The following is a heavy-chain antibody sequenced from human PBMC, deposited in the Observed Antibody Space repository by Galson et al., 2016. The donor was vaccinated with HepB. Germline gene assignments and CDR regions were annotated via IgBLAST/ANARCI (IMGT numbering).Heavy chain of an antibody. Sequence: SETLSLTCTVSGGSISSDEYYWSWIRQPPGKGLEWIGYIHNNGNSDSNPSLRGRVTMSVDTSKKHVSLRLSSVTAADTAVYYCARGGWSMDYWGQGTLVTVSS. CDR1: GGSISSDEYY. V-gene: IGHV4-61*08. CDR3: ARGGWSMDY. J-gene: IGHJ4*02. CDR2: IHNNGNS. D-gene: IGHD6-19*01.